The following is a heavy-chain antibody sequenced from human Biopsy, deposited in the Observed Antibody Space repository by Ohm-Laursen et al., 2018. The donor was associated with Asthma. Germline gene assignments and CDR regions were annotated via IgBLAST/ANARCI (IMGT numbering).Heavy chain of an antibody. CDR2: IYSGGTS. D-gene: IGHD5-12*01. Sequence: SLRLSCAASGFTVSRDHMFWVRQAPGKGLEWVSVIYSGGTSHTADSVRGRFTISRDNSMNTLYLQMNSLRTEDTAVYYCAKRRGYSGHDNDYWGQGTLVIVSS. V-gene: IGHV3-53*05. CDR3: AKRRGYSGHDNDY. J-gene: IGHJ4*02. CDR1: GFTVSRDH.